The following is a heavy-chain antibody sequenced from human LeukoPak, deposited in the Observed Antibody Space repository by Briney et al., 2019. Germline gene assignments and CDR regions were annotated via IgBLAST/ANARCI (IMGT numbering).Heavy chain of an antibody. CDR1: GYTFTNYG. CDR2: ISVYNGNT. D-gene: IGHD6-19*01. CDR3: ARGGTSGWRTPNDDY. J-gene: IGHJ4*02. V-gene: IGHV1-18*01. Sequence: ASVRVSCKASGYTFTNYGITWVRQAPGQGLAWMGWISVYNGNTKYAQKVQGRVTMTTDTSTNTAYMELRSLRSDDTAVYYCARGGTSGWRTPNDDYWGQGTLVTVSS.